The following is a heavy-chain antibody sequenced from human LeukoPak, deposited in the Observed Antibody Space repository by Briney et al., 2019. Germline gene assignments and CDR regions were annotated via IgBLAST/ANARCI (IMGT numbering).Heavy chain of an antibody. Sequence: GGSLRLSCAAFGFTGSADYMGWVRQAPGKGREGGAVISYDGSNKYYADSVKGRFTISRDNSKNTLYLQMNSLRAEDTAVYYCARDSGSGENWFDPWGQGTLVTVSS. CDR3: ARDSGSGENWFDP. D-gene: IGHD3-10*01. CDR2: ISYDGSNK. V-gene: IGHV3-30*03. CDR1: GFTGSADY. J-gene: IGHJ5*02.